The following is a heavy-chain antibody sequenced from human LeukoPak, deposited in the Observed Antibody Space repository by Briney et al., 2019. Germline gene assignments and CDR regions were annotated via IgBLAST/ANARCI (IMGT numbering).Heavy chain of an antibody. CDR3: ASSIVYCSSTSCYSN. Sequence: VASVKVSCKASGYTFTGYHMHWVRQAPGQGLEWMGWINPNSGGTNYAQKFQGRVTMTRDTSISTAYMELSRLRSDDTAVYYCASSIVYCSSTSCYSNWGQGTLVTVSS. CDR2: INPNSGGT. V-gene: IGHV1-2*02. J-gene: IGHJ4*02. D-gene: IGHD2-2*01. CDR1: GYTFTGYH.